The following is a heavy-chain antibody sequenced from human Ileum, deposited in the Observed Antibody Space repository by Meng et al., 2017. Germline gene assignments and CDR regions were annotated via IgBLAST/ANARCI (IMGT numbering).Heavy chain of an antibody. V-gene: IGHV3-48*03. J-gene: IGHJ4*01. CDR2: ISRSGRTI. CDR1: GFTFSNYE. CDR3: VASSASFARSGSFDY. Sequence: GGSLRLSCAASGFTFSNYEMNWVRQAPGKGLEWLSYISRSGRTIYYAASVKGRFTISTDSAKNSLYLQMNSLRVEDTAVYYCVASSASFARSGSFDYWGHGTRVTVYS. D-gene: IGHD3-22*01.